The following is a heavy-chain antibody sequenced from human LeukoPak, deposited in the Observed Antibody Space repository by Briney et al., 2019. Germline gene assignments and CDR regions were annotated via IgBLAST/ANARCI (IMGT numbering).Heavy chain of an antibody. CDR2: ISSSSSYI. Sequence: PGGSLRLSCAASGFIFRDYTMNWVRQAPGKGLEWVASISSSSSYIYFANSVRGRFSISRDNAKNSLYLQMNSLRAEDTAVYYCAKDSPSRTATTEVPVDYWGQGTLVTVSS. CDR3: AKDSPSRTATTEVPVDY. V-gene: IGHV3-21*01. J-gene: IGHJ4*02. CDR1: GFIFRDYT. D-gene: IGHD1/OR15-1a*01.